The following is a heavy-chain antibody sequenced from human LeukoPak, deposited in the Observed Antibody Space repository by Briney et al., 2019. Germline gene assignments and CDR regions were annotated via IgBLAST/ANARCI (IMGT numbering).Heavy chain of an antibody. CDR3: ARDAPGFGELLFGAHYGYYYGMDV. CDR2: IYYIGST. Sequence: SETLSLTWTASGGSISSYYLSWIRQPPGKGLEWMGYIYYIGSTNYNPSLKSRVTISVDTSKNQFSLKLSSVTAAETALYYCARDAPGFGELLFGAHYGYYYGMDVWGKGTTVTVSS. D-gene: IGHD3-10*01. V-gene: IGHV4-59*01. J-gene: IGHJ6*04. CDR1: GGSISSYY.